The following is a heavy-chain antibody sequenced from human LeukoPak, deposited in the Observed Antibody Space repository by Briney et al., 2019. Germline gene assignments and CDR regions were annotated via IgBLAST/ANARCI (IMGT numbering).Heavy chain of an antibody. CDR2: INPNSGGT. D-gene: IGHD3-16*01. V-gene: IGHV1-2*02. CDR1: GYTFTGYY. Sequence: ASVKVSCKASGYTFTGYYMHWVRQAPGQGPEWMGWINPNSGGTNYAQKFQGRVTMTRDTSTSTAYMELRSLRSDDTAVYYCAINRYAEFSPLDYWGQGTLVTVSS. J-gene: IGHJ4*02. CDR3: AINRYAEFSPLDY.